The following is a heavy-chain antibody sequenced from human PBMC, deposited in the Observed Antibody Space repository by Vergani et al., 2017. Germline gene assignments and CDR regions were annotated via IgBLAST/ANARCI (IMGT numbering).Heavy chain of an antibody. CDR3: ARGARYCSSTSCPPAH. J-gene: IGHJ4*02. Sequence: QVQLQESGPGLVKPSETLSLTCTVSGGSISSYYWSWIRQPPGKGLEWIGYIYYSGSTNYNPSLKSRVTISVDTSKNQFSLKLSSVIAADTAVYYCARGARYCSSTSCPPAHWGQGTLVTVSS. V-gene: IGHV4-59*01. D-gene: IGHD2-2*01. CDR2: IYYSGST. CDR1: GGSISSYY.